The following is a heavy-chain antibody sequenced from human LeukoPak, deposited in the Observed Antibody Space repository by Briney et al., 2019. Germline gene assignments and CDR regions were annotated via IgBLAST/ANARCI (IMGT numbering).Heavy chain of an antibody. D-gene: IGHD3-3*01. J-gene: IGHJ4*02. Sequence: SQTLSLTCAVSGVSITSDTYCWSWIRQPPGKGLEWIGYILHSESTYYNPSLKSRVTISIDTSKSQFSLKLSSVTAADTAVYYCARTRDFWSGYFDYWGQGTLVTVSS. CDR3: ARTRDFWSGYFDY. V-gene: IGHV4-30-2*01. CDR1: GVSITSDTYC. CDR2: ILHSEST.